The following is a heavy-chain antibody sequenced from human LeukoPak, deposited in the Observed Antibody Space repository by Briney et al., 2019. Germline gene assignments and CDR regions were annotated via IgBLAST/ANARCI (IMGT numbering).Heavy chain of an antibody. Sequence: SVKVSCKASGGTFSSYAISWVRQARGQGLEWMGGIIPIFGTANYAQKFQGRVTITTDESTSTAYMELSSLRSEDTAVYYCASESGYSGYDSGVVDYWGQGTLVTVSS. CDR3: ASESGYSGYDSGVVDY. CDR1: GGTFSSYA. CDR2: IIPIFGTA. D-gene: IGHD5-12*01. V-gene: IGHV1-69*05. J-gene: IGHJ4*02.